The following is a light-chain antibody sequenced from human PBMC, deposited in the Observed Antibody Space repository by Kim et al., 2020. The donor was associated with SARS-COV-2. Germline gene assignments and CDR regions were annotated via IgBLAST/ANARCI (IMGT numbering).Light chain of an antibody. J-gene: IGKJ2*01. CDR2: QAS. V-gene: IGKV1-5*03. CDR3: QHYIRFPYA. CDR1: QIVETF. Sequence: EIQMTQSPSTLSASVGDRVTITCRASQIVETFLAWYQQKPGKAPDLLIYQASSLQIGVPSRFSGSGSGTEFTLTINSLQPDDFATYYCQHYIRFPYAFVQGTKVDIK.